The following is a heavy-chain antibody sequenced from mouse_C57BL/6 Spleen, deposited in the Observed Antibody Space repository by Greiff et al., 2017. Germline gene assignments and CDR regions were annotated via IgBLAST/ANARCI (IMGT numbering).Heavy chain of an antibody. J-gene: IGHJ3*01. CDR3: TTGSWFAY. CDR2: IDPENGDT. CDR1: GFNIKDDY. V-gene: IGHV14-4*01. Sequence: EVQLQQSGAELVRPGASVKLSCTASGFNIKDDYMHWVKQRPEQGLEWIGRIDPENGDTEYASKFQGKATITADTSSNTAYLQLSSLPSEDTAVYYCTTGSWFAYWGQGTLVTVSA.